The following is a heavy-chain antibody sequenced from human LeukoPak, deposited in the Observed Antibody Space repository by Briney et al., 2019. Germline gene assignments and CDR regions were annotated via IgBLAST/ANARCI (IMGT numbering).Heavy chain of an antibody. D-gene: IGHD6-19*01. V-gene: IGHV3-30*18. Sequence: GGSLGLSCAASGFTFSSYGMHWVRQAPGKGLEWVAVISYDGSNKYYADSVKGRFTISRDNSKNTLYLQMNSLRAEDTAVYYCANDLVVGSGWSLYNDAFDIWGQGTMVTVSS. CDR3: ANDLVVGSGWSLYNDAFDI. CDR2: ISYDGSNK. CDR1: GFTFSSYG. J-gene: IGHJ3*02.